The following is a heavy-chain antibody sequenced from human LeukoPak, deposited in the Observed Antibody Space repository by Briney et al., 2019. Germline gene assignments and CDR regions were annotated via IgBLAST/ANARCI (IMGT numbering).Heavy chain of an antibody. CDR2: ISGSGGST. V-gene: IGHV3-23*01. CDR1: GFTFSSYA. J-gene: IGHJ6*02. D-gene: IGHD3-9*01. Sequence: GGSLRLSCASSGFTFSSYAMSWVRQAPGKGLEWFSDISGSGGSTYYANSVKGRFTISRDNSKNTLYLQMNSLRAEDTAVYYCPKDGMKILNGYKERLYYYYGMDVWGQGTTVTVSS. CDR3: PKDGMKILNGYKERLYYYYGMDV.